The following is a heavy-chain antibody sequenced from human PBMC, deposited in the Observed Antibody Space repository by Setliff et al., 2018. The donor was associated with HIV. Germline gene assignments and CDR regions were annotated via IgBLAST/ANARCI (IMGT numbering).Heavy chain of an antibody. CDR2: MYYSGST. D-gene: IGHD4-17*01. Sequence: SETLSLTCTVSGGSISSYYWGWIRQPPGKGLEWIGSMYYSGSTYYNLSLKSRVTMSVDTSKNQFSLKLTSVTASDTAVYYCARAAAGNTGPFDLWGQASPVTVSS. CDR1: GGSISSYY. J-gene: IGHJ4*02. CDR3: ARAAAGNTGPFDL. V-gene: IGHV4-39*07.